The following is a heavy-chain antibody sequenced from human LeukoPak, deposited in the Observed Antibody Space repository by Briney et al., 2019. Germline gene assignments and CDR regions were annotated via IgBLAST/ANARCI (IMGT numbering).Heavy chain of an antibody. J-gene: IGHJ4*02. CDR2: INPNSGGT. Sequence: ASVKVSCKASGYTSTDYYMHWVRQAPGQGLEWMGRINPNSGGTNYAQKFQGRVTMTRDTSISTAYMELSRLTSDDTAVYYCARSRARINYYDSSGYEANFDYWGQGTLVTVSS. CDR1: GYTSTDYY. V-gene: IGHV1-2*06. D-gene: IGHD3-22*01. CDR3: ARSRARINYYDSSGYEANFDY.